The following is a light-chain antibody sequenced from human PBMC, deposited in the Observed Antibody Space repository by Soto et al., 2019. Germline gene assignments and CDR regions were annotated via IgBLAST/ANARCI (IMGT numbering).Light chain of an antibody. Sequence: DIQMTKPPFYMSASAGDRATKPCMASECISQYVNWYQQTPGKAPKLLIYTSSNLQSGVPSRFSGSGSGTDFTLTISGLQPEDFATYFCQQTYFAPRTFGQGTKVDIK. CDR2: TSS. J-gene: IGKJ1*01. CDR1: ECISQY. V-gene: IGKV1-39*01. CDR3: QQTYFAPRT.